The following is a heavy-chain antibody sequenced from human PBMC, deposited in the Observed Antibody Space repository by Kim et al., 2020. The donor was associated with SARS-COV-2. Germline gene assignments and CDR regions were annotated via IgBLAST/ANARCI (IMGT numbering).Heavy chain of an antibody. CDR1: GGSFSGYY. CDR3: ARGFPVSTFYYYYYGMDF. Sequence: SETLSLTCAVYGGSFSGYYWSWIRQPPGKGLEWIGEINHSGSTNYNPSLKSRVTISVDTSKNQFSLKLSSVTAADTAAYYCARGFPVSTFYYYYYGMDFWGQGTTVTVSS. J-gene: IGHJ6*02. CDR2: INHSGST. V-gene: IGHV4-34*01.